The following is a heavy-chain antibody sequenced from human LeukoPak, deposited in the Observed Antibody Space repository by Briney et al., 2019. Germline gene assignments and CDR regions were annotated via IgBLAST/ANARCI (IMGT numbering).Heavy chain of an antibody. D-gene: IGHD3-10*01. CDR3: ARRVSYYGSGSYYTRSHHFDY. V-gene: IGHV4-59*01. Sequence: SETLSLTCTVSGGSISSYYWSWIRQPPGKGLEWIGYIYYSGSTNYNPSLKSRVTISVDTSKNQFSLKPSSVTAADTAVYYCARRVSYYGSGSYYTRSHHFDYWGQGTLVTVSS. CDR2: IYYSGST. CDR1: GGSISSYY. J-gene: IGHJ4*02.